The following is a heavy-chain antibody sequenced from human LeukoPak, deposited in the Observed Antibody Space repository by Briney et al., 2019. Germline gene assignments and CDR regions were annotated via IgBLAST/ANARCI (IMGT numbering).Heavy chain of an antibody. D-gene: IGHD6-19*01. Sequence: GESLQISCKGSGYIFTNYWIGWVRQMPGKGLEWMATIFPGDSDTRYSPSFQGQVTISADKSISTAYLQWSSLKASDTAMYYCARLTVGWAIDYWAREPWSPSPQ. J-gene: IGHJ4*02. CDR2: IFPGDSDT. CDR1: GYIFTNYW. CDR3: ARLTVGWAIDY. V-gene: IGHV5-51*01.